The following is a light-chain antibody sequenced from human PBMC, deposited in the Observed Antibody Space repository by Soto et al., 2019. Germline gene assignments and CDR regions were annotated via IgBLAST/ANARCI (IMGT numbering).Light chain of an antibody. CDR1: QSISSY. J-gene: IGKJ5*01. Sequence: DIQMTQSPSSLSASVGDRVTITCRASQSISSYLNWYQQKPGKAPKLLIYAASSLQSGVPSRFSGSGSGTEFTLTISSLQSEDFAVYYCQQYNNWPITFGQGTLLETK. CDR2: AAS. V-gene: IGKV1-39*01. CDR3: QQYNNWPIT.